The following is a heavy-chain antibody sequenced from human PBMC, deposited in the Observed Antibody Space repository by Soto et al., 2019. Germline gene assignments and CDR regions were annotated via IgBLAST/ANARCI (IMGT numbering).Heavy chain of an antibody. Sequence: PSETLSLPCAVYGGSFSGYYWSWIRQPPGKGLEWIGEINHSGSTNYNPSLKSRVTISVDTSKNQFSLKLSSVTAADTAVYYCATGGASSSWGSLYYFDYWGQGTLVTVSS. CDR3: ATGGASSSWGSLYYFDY. CDR2: INHSGST. J-gene: IGHJ4*02. D-gene: IGHD6-13*01. CDR1: GGSFSGYY. V-gene: IGHV4-34*01.